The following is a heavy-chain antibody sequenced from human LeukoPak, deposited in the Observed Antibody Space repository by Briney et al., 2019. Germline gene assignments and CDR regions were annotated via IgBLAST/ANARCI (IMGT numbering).Heavy chain of an antibody. CDR2: IYYSGST. D-gene: IGHD6-13*01. V-gene: IGHV4-31*03. Sequence: SETLSLTCTVSGGSISSGGYYWRWIRQHPGKSLEWIGYIYYSGSTYYNPSLKSRITISVDTSKNQFSLKLSSVTAADTAVYYCASHIAAAGTDYGMDVWGQGTTVTVSS. CDR3: ASHIAAAGTDYGMDV. CDR1: GGSISSGGYY. J-gene: IGHJ6*02.